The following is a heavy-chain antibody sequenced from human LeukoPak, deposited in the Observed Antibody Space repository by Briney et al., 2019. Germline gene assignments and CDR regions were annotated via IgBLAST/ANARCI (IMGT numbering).Heavy chain of an antibody. CDR3: ARDVAVGGFGADY. J-gene: IGHJ4*02. V-gene: IGHV4-59*12. CDR2: IYYSGTT. Sequence: SETLSLTCSVSGGSISGYYWSWIRQPPGKGLEWIGYIYYSGTTIYNPSLKSRLTISVDTSKNEFSLRLSSVTAADTAVYYCARDVAVGGFGADYWGQGTLVTVSS. CDR1: GGSISGYY. D-gene: IGHD6-19*01.